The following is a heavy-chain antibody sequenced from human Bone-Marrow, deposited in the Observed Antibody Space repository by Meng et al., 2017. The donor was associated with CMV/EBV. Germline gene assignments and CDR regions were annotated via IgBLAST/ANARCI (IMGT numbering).Heavy chain of an antibody. D-gene: IGHD6-13*01. J-gene: IGHJ4*02. CDR1: EFTFSNFA. CDR2: LNPSGCST. V-gene: IGHV3-23*01. CDR3: AKAFSASWYREYYNY. Sequence: GESLKISCAASEFTFSNFAMSWVRLAPGRGLAWVSALNPSGCSTYYADSMKGRVTVSRDNFKNTPYLQINSLRVEDTAVYYCAKAFSASWYREYYNYWGQGTLVTVSS.